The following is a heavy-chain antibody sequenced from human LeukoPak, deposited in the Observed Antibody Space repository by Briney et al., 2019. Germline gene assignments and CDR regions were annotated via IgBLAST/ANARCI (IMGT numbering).Heavy chain of an antibody. Sequence: SETLSLTCTVSGASISFSYRSWIRQPPGKGLEWIEYIYYSGSTNYNPSLKSRVTMSIVTSKNQFSLNLNSVTAADTAVYYCALDSSGWSDDSFDIWGQGTMVTVSS. CDR3: ALDSSGWSDDSFDI. CDR2: IYYSGST. D-gene: IGHD6-13*01. V-gene: IGHV4-59*01. CDR1: GASISFSY. J-gene: IGHJ3*02.